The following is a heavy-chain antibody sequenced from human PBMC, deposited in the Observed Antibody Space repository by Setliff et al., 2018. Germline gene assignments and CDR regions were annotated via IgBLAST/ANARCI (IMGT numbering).Heavy chain of an antibody. CDR2: IYTRGST. CDR3: XXXGGRXRXXGAPGVHTFDI. D-gene: IGHD1-26*01. V-gene: IGHV4-4*08. CDR1: GGSISSYY. Sequence: LSLTCTVSGGSISSYYWSWIRQPPGKGLEWIGYIYTRGSTNYNPSLRSRVTISVDTSKKXXSLNXXXXXXXXXXXXXXXXXGGRXRXXGAPGVHTFDIWGQGTMVTVS. J-gene: IGHJ3*02.